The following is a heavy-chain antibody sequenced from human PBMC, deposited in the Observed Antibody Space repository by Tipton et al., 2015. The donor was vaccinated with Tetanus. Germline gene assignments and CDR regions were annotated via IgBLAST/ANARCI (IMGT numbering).Heavy chain of an antibody. Sequence: PGLVKPSETLSLSCTVSGGSISSSFYNWGWIRQPPGKGLEWIAYIFRTGSTYYNPSLESRITIAMDTSNNQFSLRLRSVTAADTAVYYCARAFWENGPDAFDIWGQGTLVTVSS. CDR3: ARAFWENGPDAFDI. CDR2: IFRTGST. J-gene: IGHJ3*02. D-gene: IGHD3-16*01. V-gene: IGHV4-30-4*08. CDR1: GGSISSSFYN.